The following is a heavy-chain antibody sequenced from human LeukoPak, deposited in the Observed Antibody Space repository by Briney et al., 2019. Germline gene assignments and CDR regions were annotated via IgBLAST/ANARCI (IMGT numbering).Heavy chain of an antibody. J-gene: IGHJ6*02. CDR2: IYSGGST. D-gene: IGHD6-13*01. V-gene: IGHV3-66*01. CDR3: ARDSPPGSSSWYGMDV. CDR1: GFTVSSNY. Sequence: GGSLRLSCAASGFTVSSNYMSWVRQAPGKGLEWVSVIYSGGSTYYADSVKGRFTISRDNSKNTLYLQMNSLRAEDTAVYYCARDSPPGSSSWYGMDVWGQGTTVTVCS.